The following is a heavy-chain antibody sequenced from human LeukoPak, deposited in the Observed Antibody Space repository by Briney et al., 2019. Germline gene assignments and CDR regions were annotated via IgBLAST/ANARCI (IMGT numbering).Heavy chain of an antibody. Sequence: PGGSLRLSCGASGLRFSSYAMSWVRQAPGKGLEGVSSISGSGGSTYYTDSVKGRFAISRDNSKSTLYLQMNSLGTDDTALYYCVKGGQNYDFWRFDYWGQGTLVTASS. CDR2: ISGSGGST. D-gene: IGHD3-3*01. CDR1: GLRFSSYA. J-gene: IGHJ4*02. V-gene: IGHV3-23*01. CDR3: VKGGQNYDFWRFDY.